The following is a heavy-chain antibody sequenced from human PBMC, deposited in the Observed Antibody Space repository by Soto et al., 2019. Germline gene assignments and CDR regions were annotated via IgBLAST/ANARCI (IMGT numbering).Heavy chain of an antibody. CDR2: INHSGST. V-gene: IGHV4-34*01. Sequence: SXTLSLTCAVYGGSFSGYYWSWIRQPPGKGLEWIGEINHSGSTNYNPSLKSRVTISVDTSKNQFSLKLSSVTAADTAVYYCAREVGFSIVAKKSLDYWGQGTLVTXSS. CDR1: GGSFSGYY. CDR3: AREVGFSIVAKKSLDY. J-gene: IGHJ4*02. D-gene: IGHD5-12*01.